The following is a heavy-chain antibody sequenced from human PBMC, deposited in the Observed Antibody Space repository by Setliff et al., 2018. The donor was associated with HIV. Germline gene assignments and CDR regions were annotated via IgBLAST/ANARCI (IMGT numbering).Heavy chain of an antibody. CDR2: ISAYNGHT. D-gene: IGHD2-2*01. CDR3: ATSSRIYYYSYMDV. J-gene: IGHJ6*03. CDR1: GYILNDYG. V-gene: IGHV1-18*01. Sequence: ASVKVSCKASGYILNDYGITWVRQAPGQGLEWMGWISAYNGHTNYAQKLQGRVAMTTDTSTSTAYMELRTLRSDDTAVYYCATSSRIYYYSYMDVWGKGTTVTVSS.